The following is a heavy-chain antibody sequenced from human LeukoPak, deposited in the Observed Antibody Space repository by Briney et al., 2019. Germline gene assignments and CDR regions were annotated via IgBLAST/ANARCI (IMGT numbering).Heavy chain of an antibody. Sequence: PSETLSLTCTVPGGSISSSSYYWGWIRQPPGKGLEWIGYIYHSGSTNYNPSLQSRVTISVDTSKNQFSLNLNSVTAADTAVYYCARGGAARLHFQNWGQGTLVTVSS. D-gene: IGHD6-6*01. J-gene: IGHJ1*01. CDR1: GGSISSSSYY. V-gene: IGHV4-61*05. CDR3: ARGGAARLHFQN. CDR2: IYHSGST.